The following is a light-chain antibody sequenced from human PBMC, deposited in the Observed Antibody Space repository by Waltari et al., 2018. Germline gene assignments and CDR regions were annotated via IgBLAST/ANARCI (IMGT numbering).Light chain of an antibody. CDR3: LQYHSYPRT. J-gene: IGKJ1*01. CDR1: QPITNS. CDR2: GAS. Sequence: DIQMTQSPSSLSASVGDRVTITCRAVQPITNSLSWFQQKSGEAPKSLIYGASNLQGGVPSKFSGSGYGTDFTLTISSLQPEDFATYYCLQYHSYPRTFGPGTKVEIK. V-gene: IGKV1-16*02.